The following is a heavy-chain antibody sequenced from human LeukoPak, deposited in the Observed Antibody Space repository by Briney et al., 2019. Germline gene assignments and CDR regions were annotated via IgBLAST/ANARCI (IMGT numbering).Heavy chain of an antibody. V-gene: IGHV3-23*01. J-gene: IGHJ6*02. D-gene: IGHD5-12*01. CDR1: GITFSNYA. CDR2: ISGSAHKI. Sequence: PGGSLRLSCVASGITFSNYAVSWVRQAPEKGLDWVSVISGSAHKIRYADSVKGRFTISRDNSKNTLYLQMNSLRAEDTAVYYCARDLVAPYGMDVWGQGTTVTVSS. CDR3: ARDLVAPYGMDV.